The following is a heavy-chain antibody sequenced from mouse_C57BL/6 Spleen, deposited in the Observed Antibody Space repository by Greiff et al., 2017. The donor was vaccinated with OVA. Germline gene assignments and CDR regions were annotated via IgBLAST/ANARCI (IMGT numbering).Heavy chain of an antibody. V-gene: IGHV1-7*01. D-gene: IGHD1-1*01. CDR3: ARSAVVADYAMDY. Sequence: VQLQESGAELAKPGASVKLSCKASGYTFTSYWMHWVKQRPGQGLEWIGYINPSSGYTKYNQKFKDKATLTADKSSSTAYMQLSSLTYEDSAVYYCARSAVVADYAMDYWGQGTSVTVSS. J-gene: IGHJ4*01. CDR2: INPSSGYT. CDR1: GYTFTSYW.